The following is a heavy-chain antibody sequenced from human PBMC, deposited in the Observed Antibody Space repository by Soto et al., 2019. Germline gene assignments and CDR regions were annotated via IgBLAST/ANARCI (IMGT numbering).Heavy chain of an antibody. Sequence: GGSLRLSCVPSGFTFSRNTMNWVRQAPGKGLEWVASITSSGSYVYYADSVKGRFSASRDNAKNSLSLQMDSLRPDDTAIYFCVKDEGIEAMDVWGQGTTVTVSS. CDR2: ITSSGSYV. CDR1: GFTFSRNT. J-gene: IGHJ6*01. CDR3: VKDEGIEAMDV. V-gene: IGHV3-21*01. D-gene: IGHD3-3*02.